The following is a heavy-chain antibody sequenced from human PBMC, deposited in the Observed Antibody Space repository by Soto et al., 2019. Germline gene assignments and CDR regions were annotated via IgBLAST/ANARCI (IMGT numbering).Heavy chain of an antibody. D-gene: IGHD3-10*01. CDR2: TSFDGGKK. CDR3: AKVIDYGSEIYNRDYYYYGMDV. Sequence: GGSLRLSCATSGFTFSNHGMHWVRQAPGGGLEWVAVTSFDGGKKYYADSVNGRFTVSRDNSNNTLYLQMNSLRVEDTAVYYCAKVIDYGSEIYNRDYYYYGMDVWGRGTTVTAP. V-gene: IGHV3-30*18. J-gene: IGHJ6*02. CDR1: GFTFSNHG.